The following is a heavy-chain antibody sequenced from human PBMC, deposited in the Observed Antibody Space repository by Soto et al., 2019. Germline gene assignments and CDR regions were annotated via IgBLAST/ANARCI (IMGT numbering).Heavy chain of an antibody. Sequence: GASVKVSCKASGYTFTSYGISWVRQAPGQGLEWMGWISAYNGNTNYAQKLQGRVTMTTDTSTSTAYMELRSLRSDDTAVYYCAREFGEGICSGGSCYFYDWGQGSLVTVSS. D-gene: IGHD2-15*01. CDR3: AREFGEGICSGGSCYFYD. CDR2: ISAYNGNT. CDR1: GYTFTSYG. J-gene: IGHJ4*02. V-gene: IGHV1-18*01.